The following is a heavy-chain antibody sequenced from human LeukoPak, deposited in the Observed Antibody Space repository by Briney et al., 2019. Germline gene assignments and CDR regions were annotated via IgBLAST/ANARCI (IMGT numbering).Heavy chain of an antibody. CDR2: IWHDGNNK. Sequence: PGGSLRLSCAASGFTFSSYGMHWVRQAPGKGLEWVAAIWHDGNNKYYVDSVKGRFTISRDNSKNTLYLQMNSLRAEDTAVYYCARMVAEYYFDYWGQGTLVTVSS. V-gene: IGHV3-30*02. CDR3: ARMVAEYYFDY. D-gene: IGHD5-12*01. CDR1: GFTFSSYG. J-gene: IGHJ4*02.